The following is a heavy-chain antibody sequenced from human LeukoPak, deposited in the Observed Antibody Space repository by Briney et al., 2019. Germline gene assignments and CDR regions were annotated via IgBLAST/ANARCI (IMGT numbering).Heavy chain of an antibody. Sequence: EAGGSLRLSGAASGFTFSSYAMTWVRQAPGKGLEWVSSITTSGSIYYADSVKGRFTISRDNSKTTLYLQMNSLRAEDTAVYYCANGLWLQWGDYWGQGTLVTVSS. V-gene: IGHV3-23*01. CDR3: ANGLWLQWGDY. D-gene: IGHD5-18*01. CDR1: GFTFSSYA. CDR2: ITTSGSI. J-gene: IGHJ4*02.